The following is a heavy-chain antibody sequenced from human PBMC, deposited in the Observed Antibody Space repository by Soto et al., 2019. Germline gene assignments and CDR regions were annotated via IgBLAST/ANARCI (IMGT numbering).Heavy chain of an antibody. CDR1: GGSSSGYY. V-gene: IGHV4-34*01. CDR2: INHSGST. CDR3: ARGGSYYFYYYGMDV. Sequence: SETLSLTCAVYGGSSSGYYWSWIRQPPGKGLEWIGEINHSGSTNYNPSLKSRVTISVDTSKNQFSLKLSSVTAADTAVYYCARGGSYYFYYYGMDVWGQGTTVTVSS. D-gene: IGHD1-26*01. J-gene: IGHJ6*02.